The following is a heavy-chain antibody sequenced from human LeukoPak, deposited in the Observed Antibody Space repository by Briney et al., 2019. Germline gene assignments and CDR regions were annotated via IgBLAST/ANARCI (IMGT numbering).Heavy chain of an antibody. CDR3: ARGYSSSWPNWFDP. D-gene: IGHD6-13*01. J-gene: IGHJ5*02. V-gene: IGHV1-18*01. CDR2: ISAYNGNT. CDR1: GYTFTSYG. Sequence: ASVKVSCKASGYTFTSYGISWVRQALGQGLRWMGWISAYNGNTNYAQKLQGRVTMTTDTPTSTAYMELRSLRSDDTAVYYCARGYSSSWPNWFDPWGQGTLVTVSS.